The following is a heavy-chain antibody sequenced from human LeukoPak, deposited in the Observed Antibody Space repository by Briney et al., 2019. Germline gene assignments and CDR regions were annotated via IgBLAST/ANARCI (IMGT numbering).Heavy chain of an antibody. CDR3: SRCSSWYSSSNFHY. Sequence: PGGSLRLSCAASGFTFSDYYMSWIRQAPGKGLEWVSYISSSGSTIYYADSAKGRFTISRDNAKNSLYLQMNSLIADDTALYYCSRCSSWYSSSNFHYWRQGTLVTVSS. CDR1: GFTFSDYY. CDR2: ISSSGSTI. V-gene: IGHV3-11*01. J-gene: IGHJ4*02. D-gene: IGHD6-13*01.